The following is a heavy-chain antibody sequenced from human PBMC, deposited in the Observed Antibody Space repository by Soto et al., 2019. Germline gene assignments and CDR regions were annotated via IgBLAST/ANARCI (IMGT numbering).Heavy chain of an antibody. CDR3: ARGRVRGVIKGYGMDV. CDR1: GFTFSSYS. V-gene: IGHV3-21*01. D-gene: IGHD3-10*01. CDR2: ISSSSSYI. J-gene: IGHJ6*02. Sequence: GGSLGLCCAASGFTFSSYSMNWVRQAPGKGLEWVSSISSSSSYIYYADSVKGRFTISRDNAKNSLYLQMNSLRAEDTAVYYCARGRVRGVIKGYGMDVWGQGTKGTV.